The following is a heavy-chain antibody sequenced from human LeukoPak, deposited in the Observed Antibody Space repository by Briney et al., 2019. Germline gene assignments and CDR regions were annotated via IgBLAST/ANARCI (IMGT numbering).Heavy chain of an antibody. Sequence: GGSLRLSCAASGFTFDDYAMHWVRQAPGKGLEWVSGINWNGGNIGYADSVKGRFTISRDNAKNSLYLQMNSLRAEDTAVYYCARVREAAAFDYWGQETLVTVSS. D-gene: IGHD3-10*01. CDR1: GFTFDDYA. CDR3: ARVREAAAFDY. V-gene: IGHV3-9*01. J-gene: IGHJ4*02. CDR2: INWNGGNI.